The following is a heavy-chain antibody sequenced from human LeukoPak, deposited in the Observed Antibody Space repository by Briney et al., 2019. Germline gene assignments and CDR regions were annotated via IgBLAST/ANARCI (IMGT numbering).Heavy chain of an antibody. V-gene: IGHV3-11*04. CDR2: ISSSGSTI. D-gene: IGHD3-22*01. J-gene: IGHJ3*02. CDR1: GFTFSDYY. Sequence: PGGSLRLSCAASGFTFSDYYMSWIRQAPGKGLEWVSYISSSGSTIYYADSVKGRFTISRDNSENTLYLQMNSLRAEDTAIYYCAKDLAYYDSSGDYYPAFDIWGQGTMVTVSS. CDR3: AKDLAYYDSSGDYYPAFDI.